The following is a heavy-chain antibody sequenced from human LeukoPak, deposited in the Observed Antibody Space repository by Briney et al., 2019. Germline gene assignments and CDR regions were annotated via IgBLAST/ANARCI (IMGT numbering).Heavy chain of an antibody. CDR1: GGSLSSYY. CDR3: AHGAYYDFWSGYPPLDY. J-gene: IGHJ4*02. V-gene: IGHV2-5*01. D-gene: IGHD3-3*01. CDR2: IYWSDNK. Sequence: TLSLTCTVSGGSLSSYYWSWIRQPPGKALEWLALIYWSDNKRYNPSLKSRLTITKDTSKNQVVLTMTNMDPVDTATYYCAHGAYYDFWSGYPPLDYWGQGTLVTVSS.